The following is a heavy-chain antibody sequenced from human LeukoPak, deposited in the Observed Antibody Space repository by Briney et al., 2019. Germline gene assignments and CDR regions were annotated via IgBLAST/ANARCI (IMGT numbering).Heavy chain of an antibody. V-gene: IGHV3-48*03. D-gene: IGHD1-26*01. J-gene: IGHJ4*02. Sequence: GGSLILSCAASGFTFSSYEMNWVRQAPGKGLEWVSYISSSGSTTYYADSVKGRFTISRDNAKNSLYLQMNSLRAEDTALYYCARGGVYWGQGTLVTVSS. CDR1: GFTFSSYE. CDR3: ARGGVY. CDR2: ISSSGSTT.